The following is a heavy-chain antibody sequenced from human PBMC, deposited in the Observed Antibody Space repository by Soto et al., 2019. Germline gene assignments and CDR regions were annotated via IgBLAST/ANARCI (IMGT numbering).Heavy chain of an antibody. CDR2: IYASGST. CDR3: ARDCSTSSCYNAGSYYYYGMDV. D-gene: IGHD2-2*01. CDR1: GGSISSYY. V-gene: IGHV4-4*07. Sequence: PSETLSLTCTVSGGSISSYYWSWIRQPAGKGLEWIGRIYASGSTNYSPSLKSRVTMSLDTSKNQFFLKLGSLTAADTAVYYCARDCSTSSCYNAGSYYYYGMDVWGQGTTVTVS. J-gene: IGHJ6*02.